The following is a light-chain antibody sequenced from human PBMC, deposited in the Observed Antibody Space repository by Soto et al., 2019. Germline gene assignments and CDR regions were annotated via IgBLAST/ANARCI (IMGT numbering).Light chain of an antibody. V-gene: IGKV3-20*01. J-gene: IGKJ2*02. CDR2: AAS. CDR1: QRISSSH. CDR3: QQYGISST. Sequence: EIVLTQSPGTLSLSPGERATLSCRASQRISSSHLAWYQQKPGQAPRLLIYAASSRATGIPDRFSGSGSGTDFTPTISRLDPEDSAGYYCQQYGISSTFGQGTKLEIK.